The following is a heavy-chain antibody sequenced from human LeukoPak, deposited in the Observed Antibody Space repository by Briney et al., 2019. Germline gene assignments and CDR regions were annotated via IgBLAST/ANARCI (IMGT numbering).Heavy chain of an antibody. CDR1: GASISGYH. V-gene: IGHV4-4*07. D-gene: IGHD3-22*01. CDR3: AGVPWHYDTSGYYLNAFDI. J-gene: IGHJ3*02. Sequence: QPSETLSLTCTVSGASISGYHWSWIRQPAGKGLQCIGRIYPSGSDYNPSLKSRVTISVDKSKNQFSLKLRSVTAADTAVYYCAGVPWHYDTSGYYLNAFDIWGQGTVVTVSS. CDR2: IYPSGS.